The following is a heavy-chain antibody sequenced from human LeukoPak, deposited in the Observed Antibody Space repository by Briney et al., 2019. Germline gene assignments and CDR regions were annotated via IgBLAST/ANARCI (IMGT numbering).Heavy chain of an antibody. D-gene: IGHD3-3*01. J-gene: IGHJ4*02. CDR1: GGSFSGYY. Sequence: SETLSLTCAVYGGSFSGYYWSWIRQPPGKGLEWIGEISHSGSTNYNPSLKSRVTISLDTSKSQFSLKVRYVTAADTAVYYCARGLNDSWTGENYWGQGTLVTVSS. CDR3: ARGLNDSWTGENY. CDR2: ISHSGST. V-gene: IGHV4-34*01.